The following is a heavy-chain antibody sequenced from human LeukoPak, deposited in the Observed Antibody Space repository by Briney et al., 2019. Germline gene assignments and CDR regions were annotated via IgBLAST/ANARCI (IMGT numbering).Heavy chain of an antibody. CDR2: INSDGSST. Sequence: GGSLRLSCAASGFTLSTYWMHWVRQAPGKGLVWVSRINSDGSSTTYADSVKGRFTISRDNAKNILYLQMNSLRAEDTAVYYCARDRYYDILTGYYNGPYYYYGMDVWGQGTTVTVSS. J-gene: IGHJ6*02. CDR1: GFTLSTYW. V-gene: IGHV3-74*01. D-gene: IGHD3-9*01. CDR3: ARDRYYDILTGYYNGPYYYYGMDV.